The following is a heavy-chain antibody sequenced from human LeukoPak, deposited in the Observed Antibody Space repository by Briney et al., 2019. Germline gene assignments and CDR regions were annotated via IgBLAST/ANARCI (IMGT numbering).Heavy chain of an antibody. Sequence: GGSLRLSCVGSGLTFSSYWMSWVRQAPGKGLEWVANIKADGSERDYVDSVKGRFTISRDNAKNSLYVQMNSLRAEDTAVYYCASLRQLGYASDHWGQGTLVTVSS. CDR2: IKADGSER. CDR3: ASLRQLGYASDH. CDR1: GLTFSSYW. D-gene: IGHD1-1*01. V-gene: IGHV3-7*01. J-gene: IGHJ4*02.